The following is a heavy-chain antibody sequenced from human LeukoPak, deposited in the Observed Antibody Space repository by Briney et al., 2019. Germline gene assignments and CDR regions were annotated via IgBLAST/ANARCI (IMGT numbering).Heavy chain of an antibody. V-gene: IGHV4-38-2*02. CDR2: IYRSGST. CDR1: GYSISSGYY. Sequence: PSETLSLTCTVSGYSISSGYYWVWIRQPPGKGLEWIGSIYRSGSTDYNPSLKSRVTISVDTSKNQFSLKVSSVTAADTAVYYCARGDCSSTICYSPMDVWGKGTTVTVSS. J-gene: IGHJ6*03. CDR3: ARGDCSSTICYSPMDV. D-gene: IGHD2-2*01.